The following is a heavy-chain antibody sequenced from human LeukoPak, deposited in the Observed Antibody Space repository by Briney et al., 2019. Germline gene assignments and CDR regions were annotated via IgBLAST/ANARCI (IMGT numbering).Heavy chain of an antibody. CDR3: AKMVYGYYFDY. CDR2: IKQDGSEK. J-gene: IGHJ4*02. D-gene: IGHD2-8*01. Sequence: GGSLRLSCAASGFTFSSYWMSWVRQAPGKGLEWVANIKQDGSEKYYVDSVKGRFTISRDNAKNSLYLQMNSLRAEDTALYYCAKMVYGYYFDYWGQGTLVTVSS. CDR1: GFTFSSYW. V-gene: IGHV3-7*03.